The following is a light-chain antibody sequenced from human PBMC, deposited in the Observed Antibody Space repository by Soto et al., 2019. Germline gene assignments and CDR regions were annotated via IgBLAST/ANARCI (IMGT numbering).Light chain of an antibody. CDR1: SSDVGGYNF. CDR3: SSYTSSSTQV. J-gene: IGLJ1*01. CDR2: DVS. V-gene: IGLV2-14*03. Sequence: QSALTQPASVSGSPGQSITISCTGTSSDVGGYNFVSWYQQHPGKATKFLIYDVSNRPSGVSTRFSGSKSGNTASLTISGLQAEDEADYYCSSYTSSSTQVFGTGTKVTVL.